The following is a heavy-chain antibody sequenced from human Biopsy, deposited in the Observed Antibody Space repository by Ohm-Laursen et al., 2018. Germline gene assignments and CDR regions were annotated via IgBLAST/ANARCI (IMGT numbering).Heavy chain of an antibody. V-gene: IGHV4-59*11. CDR2: ISHTGYT. CDR3: ARGSNEYGGLYFPH. Sequence: TLSLTCIVPGGSFTGHYWTWIRQPPGKGLEWIGHISHTGYTSYKSPLKSRVTISLDTSRKHFSLRLTSLAAADTAVYYCARGSNEYGGLYFPHWGQGTLVTVSS. D-gene: IGHD4-23*01. J-gene: IGHJ1*01. CDR1: GGSFTGHY.